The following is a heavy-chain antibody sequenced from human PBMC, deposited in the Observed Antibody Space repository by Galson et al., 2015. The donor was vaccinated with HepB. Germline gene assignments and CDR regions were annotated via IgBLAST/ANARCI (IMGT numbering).Heavy chain of an antibody. CDR3: AKGTYDFWSGLDAFDI. CDR1: GFTFSSYA. Sequence: SLRLSCAASGFTFSSYAMSWVRQAPGKGLEWVSAISGSGGSTYYADSVKGRFTISRDNSKNTLYLQMNSLRAEDTTVYYCAKGTYDFWSGLDAFDIWGQGTMVTVSS. V-gene: IGHV3-23*01. D-gene: IGHD3-3*01. J-gene: IGHJ3*02. CDR2: ISGSGGST.